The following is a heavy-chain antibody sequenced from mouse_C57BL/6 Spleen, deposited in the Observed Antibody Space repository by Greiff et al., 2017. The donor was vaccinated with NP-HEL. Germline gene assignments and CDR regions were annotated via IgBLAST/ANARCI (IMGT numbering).Heavy chain of an antibody. D-gene: IGHD2-1*01. CDR3: ALLWHYYAMDY. J-gene: IGHJ4*01. V-gene: IGHV1-61*01. CDR2: IYPSDSET. CDR1: GYTFTSYW. Sequence: QVQLQQSGAELVRPGSSVKLSCKASGYTFTSYWMDWVKQRPGQGLEWIGNIYPSDSETHYNQKFKDKATLTVDKSSSTAYMQLSSLTSEDSAVYCCALLWHYYAMDYWGQGTSVTVSS.